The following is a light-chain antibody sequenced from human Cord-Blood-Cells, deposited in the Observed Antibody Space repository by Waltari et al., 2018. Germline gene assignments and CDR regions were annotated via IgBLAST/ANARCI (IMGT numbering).Light chain of an antibody. J-gene: IGLJ3*02. CDR2: MNN. V-gene: IGLV1-47*01. CDR3: AAWDDSLSGRV. CDR1: SSNIGSNY. Sequence: QSVLTQPPSASGTPGQRVTISCSGSSSNIGSNYVYWYQQLPGTAPKPLTYMNNQRPSGVPDRFSGSKSGTSASLAISGLRSEDEADYYCAAWDDSLSGRVFGGGTKLTVL.